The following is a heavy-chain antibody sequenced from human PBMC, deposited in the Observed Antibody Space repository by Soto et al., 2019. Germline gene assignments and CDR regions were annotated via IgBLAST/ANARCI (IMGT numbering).Heavy chain of an antibody. J-gene: IGHJ6*02. D-gene: IGHD5-18*01. CDR1: GGTFSSYA. V-gene: IGHV1-69*12. CDR3: ARDQYSYGYDYYYGMDV. Sequence: QVQLVQSGAEVKKPGSSVKVSCKASGGTFSSYAISWVRQAPGQGLEWMGGIIPIFGTANYAQKFQGRVTITADESTSTAYMELSSLRSEDTAVYYCARDQYSYGYDYYYGMDVWGQGTTVTVSS. CDR2: IIPIFGTA.